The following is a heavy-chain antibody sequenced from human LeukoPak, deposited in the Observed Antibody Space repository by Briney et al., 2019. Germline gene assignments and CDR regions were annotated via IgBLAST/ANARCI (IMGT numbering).Heavy chain of an antibody. CDR2: ISSSSSYI. J-gene: IGHJ4*02. Sequence: PGGSLRLSCAASGFTFSSYSMNWVRQAPGKGLEWVSSISSSSSYIYYADSVKGRFTISRDNAKNSVYLQMNSLRAEDTAVYYCARKIYGSENYIDYWGQGTLVTVSS. D-gene: IGHD3-10*01. CDR1: GFTFSSYS. CDR3: ARKIYGSENYIDY. V-gene: IGHV3-21*04.